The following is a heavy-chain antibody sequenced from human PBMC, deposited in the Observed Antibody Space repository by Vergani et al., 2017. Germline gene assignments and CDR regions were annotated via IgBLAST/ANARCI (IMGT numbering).Heavy chain of an antibody. Sequence: QVQLVQSGAEVKKPGASVKVSCKASGGTFSSYAISWVRQAPGQGLDWMGRIIPIFGTANYAQKFQGRVTITADESTSTAYMELSSLRSEDTAVYYCAGDGMITFGGVIEHMGQFDYWGQGTLVTVSS. CDR3: AGDGMITFGGVIEHMGQFDY. V-gene: IGHV1-69*18. CDR2: IIPIFGTA. CDR1: GGTFSSYA. D-gene: IGHD3-16*02. J-gene: IGHJ4*02.